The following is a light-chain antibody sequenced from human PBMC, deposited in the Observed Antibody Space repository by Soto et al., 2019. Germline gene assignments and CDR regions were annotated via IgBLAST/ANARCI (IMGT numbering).Light chain of an antibody. J-gene: IGLJ1*01. CDR1: SSDIGAYNY. V-gene: IGLV2-14*01. CDR3: SSYTGSSTPYV. Sequence: QSALTQSASVSGSPGQSITISCTGTSSDIGAYNYVSWYPQHPGKAPKLMIYEVSNRPSGVSNRFSGSKSGNTASLTISGLQDEDEADYYCSSYTGSSTPYVFGTGTKVTVL. CDR2: EVS.